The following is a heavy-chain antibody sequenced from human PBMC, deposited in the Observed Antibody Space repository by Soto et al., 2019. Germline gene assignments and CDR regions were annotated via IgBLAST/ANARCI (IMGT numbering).Heavy chain of an antibody. Sequence: GGSLRLSCAASGFTFSSYPMSWVRQAPGKGLEWVSTINGSGGSTYYADSVKGRFSISRDNSKNTLSLQMNSLRAEDTAAYYCAKGGSGWSNYCYNYGMDVWGQGTTVTVSS. J-gene: IGHJ6*02. V-gene: IGHV3-23*01. D-gene: IGHD6-25*01. CDR3: AKGGSGWSNYCYNYGMDV. CDR2: INGSGGST. CDR1: GFTFSSYP.